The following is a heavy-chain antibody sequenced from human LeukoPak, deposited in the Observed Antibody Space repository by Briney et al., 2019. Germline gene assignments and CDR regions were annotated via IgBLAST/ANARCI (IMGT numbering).Heavy chain of an antibody. V-gene: IGHV1-18*01. D-gene: IGHD1-26*01. Sequence: ASVKVSCKASGYRLSYYGIGWVRQAPGQGLEWMGWISAYNGNTNYAQKLQGRVTMTTDTSASTAYMELRSLRSDDTAVYYCARGSRVGATSGGDYWGQGTLVTVSS. CDR1: GYRLSYYG. CDR3: ARGSRVGATSGGDY. CDR2: ISAYNGNT. J-gene: IGHJ4*02.